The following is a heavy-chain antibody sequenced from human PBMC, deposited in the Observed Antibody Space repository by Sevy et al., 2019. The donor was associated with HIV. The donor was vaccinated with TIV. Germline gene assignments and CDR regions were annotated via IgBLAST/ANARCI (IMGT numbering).Heavy chain of an antibody. CDR1: GYTFTGYY. CDR2: INTLSGGT. V-gene: IGHV1-2*02. Sequence: ASVEVSCKASGYTFTGYYMHWVRQTPGQGLEWVGWINTLSGGTNYAQKFQGRATMTRETSISTAYMEVTRLRSDDTAVFYCARGFSGYDLFPSGFDYWGQGTLITVSS. J-gene: IGHJ4*02. D-gene: IGHD5-12*01. CDR3: ARGFSGYDLFPSGFDY.